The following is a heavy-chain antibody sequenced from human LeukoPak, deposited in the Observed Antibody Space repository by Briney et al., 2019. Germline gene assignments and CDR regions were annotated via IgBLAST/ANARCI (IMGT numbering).Heavy chain of an antibody. V-gene: IGHV3-20*04. CDR2: INWNGGST. CDR1: GFTFDDYG. J-gene: IGHJ4*02. D-gene: IGHD3-10*01. CDR3: ARDLSPVVRASPMGY. Sequence: PAGCLRLPSAASGFTFDDYGMSCVRQAPGKGLGWVSGINWNGGSTGYADSVKGRFTNSSDTSKNTLSLQMNSLRAEDTAVYYCARDLSPVVRASPMGYWGQGTLVTVSS.